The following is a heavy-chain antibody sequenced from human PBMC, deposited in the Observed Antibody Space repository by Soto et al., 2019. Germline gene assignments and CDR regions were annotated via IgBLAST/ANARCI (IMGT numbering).Heavy chain of an antibody. V-gene: IGHV1-3*05. CDR3: ASSGSYWGIDY. D-gene: IGHD1-26*01. CDR1: GYTFTSYA. CDR2: INAGNGNT. Sequence: QVQLVQSGAEEKKPGASVKVSCNASGYTFTSYAMHWVRQAPGQRLEWMGWINAGNGNTKYSQKFQGRVTITRDTSASTAYMELSSLRSEDTAVYYCASSGSYWGIDYWGQGTLVTVSS. J-gene: IGHJ4*02.